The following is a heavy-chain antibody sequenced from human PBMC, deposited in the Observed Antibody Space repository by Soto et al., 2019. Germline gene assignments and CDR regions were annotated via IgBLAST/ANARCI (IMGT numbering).Heavy chain of an antibody. Sequence: QVQLVQSGAEVKKPGASVKVSCKASGYTFTGYYMHWVRQAPGQGLEWMGGIIPIFGTANYAQKFQGRVTITADESTSTAYMELSSLRSEDTAVYYCARDPTVTTYGYYYYGMDVWGQGTTVTVSS. CDR2: IIPIFGTA. J-gene: IGHJ6*02. CDR3: ARDPTVTTYGYYYYGMDV. D-gene: IGHD4-17*01. V-gene: IGHV1-69*01. CDR1: GYTFTGYY.